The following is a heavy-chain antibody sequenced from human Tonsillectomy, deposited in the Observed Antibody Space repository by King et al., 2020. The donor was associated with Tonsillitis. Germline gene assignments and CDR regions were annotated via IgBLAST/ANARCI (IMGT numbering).Heavy chain of an antibody. V-gene: IGHV3-48*03. Sequence: EVQLVESGGGLVQPGGSLRLSCAASGFTFSSYEMNWVRQAPGKGLEWVSYISSSGSTIYYADSVKGRFTISRDNAKNSLYLQMNSLRAEDTAVYYCACKEYTYVEWYSLTDYYYYMDVLGKGTTVTVFS. CDR2: ISSSGSTI. CDR3: ACKEYTYVEWYSLTDYYYYMDV. CDR1: GFTFSSYE. J-gene: IGHJ6*03. D-gene: IGHD2-21*01.